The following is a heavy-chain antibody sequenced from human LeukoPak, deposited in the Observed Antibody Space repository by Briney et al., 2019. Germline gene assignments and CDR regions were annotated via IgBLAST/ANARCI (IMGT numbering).Heavy chain of an antibody. CDR2: ISAYNGNT. D-gene: IGHD3-3*01. CDR1: GYTFTSYG. Sequence: GASVKVSCKASGYTFTSYGISWVRQAPGQGLEWMGWISAYNGNTNYAQKLQGRVTMTTDTSTSTAYMELRSLRSEDTAVYYCARGLRFLEWPGAFDIWGQGTMVTVSS. CDR3: ARGLRFLEWPGAFDI. J-gene: IGHJ3*02. V-gene: IGHV1-18*01.